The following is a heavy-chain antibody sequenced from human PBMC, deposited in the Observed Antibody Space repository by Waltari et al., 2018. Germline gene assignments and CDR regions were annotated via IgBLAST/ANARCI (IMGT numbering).Heavy chain of an antibody. J-gene: IGHJ4*02. CDR3: AKDSLWGTLDY. CDR1: GFTLCSYG. Sequence: QVQLVESGGGVVQSGGSLRLLCAESGFTLCSYGMHWVRQAPGKGLEWVAFIRNDESNKYYGDSVQGRFTISRDTSKNTLYLQMDSLRAEDTAVYYCAKDSLWGTLDYWGQGTLVTVSS. V-gene: IGHV3-30*02. CDR2: IRNDESNK. D-gene: IGHD3-16*01.